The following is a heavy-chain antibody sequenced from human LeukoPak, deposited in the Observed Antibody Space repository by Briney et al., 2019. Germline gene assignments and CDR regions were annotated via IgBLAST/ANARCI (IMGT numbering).Heavy chain of an antibody. CDR3: ARRGYGSGNYYYPN. Sequence: GESLKISCKGSGYSFTNHYIGWVRLMPGIGLEWMGIIYPGDSDTRYSPSIQGQVTISADKSISTAYLQWSSLKASDTAMYYCARRGYGSGNYYYPNWGQGTLVTVSS. J-gene: IGHJ4*02. D-gene: IGHD3-10*01. CDR2: IYPGDSDT. CDR1: GYSFTNHY. V-gene: IGHV5-51*01.